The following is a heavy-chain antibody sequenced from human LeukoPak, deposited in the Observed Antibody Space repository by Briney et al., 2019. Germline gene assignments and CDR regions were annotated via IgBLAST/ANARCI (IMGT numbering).Heavy chain of an antibody. Sequence: GGSLRLSCAASGFTFSSNAISWVRQAPGKGLEWVSGIGDTGTNTFYADSVKGRFTISRDNSKNTLYLQMNRLRAEDTAVYFCAKRGVVIRVILVGFHKEAYYFDSWGQGAQVTVSS. CDR2: IGDTGTNT. J-gene: IGHJ4*02. D-gene: IGHD3-22*01. CDR3: AKRGVVIRVILVGFHKEAYYFDS. CDR1: GFTFSSNA. V-gene: IGHV3-23*01.